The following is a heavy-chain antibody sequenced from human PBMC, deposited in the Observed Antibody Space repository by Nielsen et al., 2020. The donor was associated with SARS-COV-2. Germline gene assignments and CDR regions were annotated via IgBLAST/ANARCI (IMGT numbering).Heavy chain of an antibody. D-gene: IGHD3-22*01. CDR2: ISYDGSNK. CDR3: ARDSWDSLRYFVH. V-gene: IGHV3-30*01. CDR1: GFTFLLYS. Sequence: SLTLSCVSSGFTFLLYSMHCVRHAPCTSLACVPIISYDGSNKYYADSVKGRFTISRDDSKNTLYLQMNSLRPDDTAVYYCARDSWDSLRYFVHWGKGEQVTVSS. J-gene: IGHJ4*02.